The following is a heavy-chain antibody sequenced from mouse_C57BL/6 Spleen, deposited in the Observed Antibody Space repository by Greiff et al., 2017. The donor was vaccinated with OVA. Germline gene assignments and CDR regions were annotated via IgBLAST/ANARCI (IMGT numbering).Heavy chain of an antibody. J-gene: IGHJ1*03. V-gene: IGHV1-52*01. CDR3: ARAVVAPHWYVDV. Sequence: QVQLQQPGAELVRPGSSVKLSCKASGYTFTSYWMPWVKQRPIQGLEWIGNIDPSDSETHYNQKFKDKATLTVDKSSSTAYMQLSSLTSEDSAVYYCARAVVAPHWYVDVWGTGTTVTVSS. D-gene: IGHD1-1*01. CDR2: IDPSDSET. CDR1: GYTFTSYW.